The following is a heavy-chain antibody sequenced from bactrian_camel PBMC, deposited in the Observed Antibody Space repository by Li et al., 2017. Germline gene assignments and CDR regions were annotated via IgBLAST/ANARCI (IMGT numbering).Heavy chain of an antibody. CDR2: VGRDGDG. D-gene: IGHD3*01. CDR1: GIIGTPWS. Sequence: HVQLVESGGGSANTGGSLTLSCTITGIIGTPWSMAWFRQCPGKSREGVAGVGRDGDGHYADSVKGRFTISRDNAKTTMFLQMDSLKPEDTAMYYCATEVGNVNAPCEPRGEFNYWGQGTQVTVS. J-gene: IGHJ4*01. V-gene: IGHV3S53*01. CDR3: ATEVGNVNAPCEPRGEFNY.